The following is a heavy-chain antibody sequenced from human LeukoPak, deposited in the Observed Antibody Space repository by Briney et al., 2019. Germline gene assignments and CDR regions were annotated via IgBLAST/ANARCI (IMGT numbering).Heavy chain of an antibody. Sequence: PGGSLRLSCAASGVTLNNNAMSWVRQAPGKGLEWVSAISGIGGSTDYADSVKGRFTISGDSSKNMLYLQMNSLRAEDTAVYYCVQRRGGFDIWGQGTMVTVSS. CDR3: VQRRGGFDI. CDR2: ISGIGGST. D-gene: IGHD2-15*01. J-gene: IGHJ3*02. V-gene: IGHV3-23*01. CDR1: GVTLNNNA.